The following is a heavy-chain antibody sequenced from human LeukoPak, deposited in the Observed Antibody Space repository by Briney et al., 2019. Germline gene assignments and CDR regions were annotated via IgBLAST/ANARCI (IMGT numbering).Heavy chain of an antibody. D-gene: IGHD3-10*02. CDR2: IMKDGGDK. Sequence: GGSLRLSCAASGFIFHHYWMTWVRQAPGKGLEWVANIMKDGGDKQYADSVKGRFTISRDNAKNSVYLQMDGLRAEDTAVYYCVRDRDYYVFDLRGQGTLVTVSS. V-gene: IGHV3-7*01. CDR3: VRDRDYYVFDL. J-gene: IGHJ4*02. CDR1: GFIFHHYW.